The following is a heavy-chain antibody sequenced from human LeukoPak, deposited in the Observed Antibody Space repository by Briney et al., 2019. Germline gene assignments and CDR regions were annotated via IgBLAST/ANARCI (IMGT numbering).Heavy chain of an antibody. Sequence: GGSPRLSCAASGFTFSNAWMSWIRQAPGKGLEWVGRIKSKTDGGTTDYAAPVKGRFTISRDDSKNTLYLQMNSLKTEDTAVYYCTTKQYCSSTSCFDYWGQGTLVTVSS. CDR3: TTKQYCSSTSCFDY. J-gene: IGHJ4*02. V-gene: IGHV3-15*01. CDR1: GFTFSNAW. D-gene: IGHD2-2*01. CDR2: IKSKTDGGTT.